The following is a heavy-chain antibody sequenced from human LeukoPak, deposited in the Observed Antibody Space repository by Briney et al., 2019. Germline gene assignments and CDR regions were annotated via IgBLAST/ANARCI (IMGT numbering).Heavy chain of an antibody. Sequence: GRSLRLSCAASGFTFSSYGMHWVRQAPGKGLEWVAVIWYDGSNKYYADTVKGRFTISRDNPKNTPYLQMNSLRAEDTAVYYCAKARREIRAVAGYYFDYWGQGTLVTVSS. CDR3: AKARREIRAVAGYYFDY. CDR1: GFTFSSYG. J-gene: IGHJ4*02. CDR2: IWYDGSNK. V-gene: IGHV3-33*06. D-gene: IGHD6-19*01.